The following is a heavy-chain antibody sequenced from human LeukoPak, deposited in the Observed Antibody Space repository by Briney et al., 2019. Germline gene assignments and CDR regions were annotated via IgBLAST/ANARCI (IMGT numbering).Heavy chain of an antibody. D-gene: IGHD6-13*01. V-gene: IGHV1-69*04. CDR1: GGTFSSYA. J-gene: IGHJ6*03. CDR3: ARDRGYSSSWGYYYYMDV. Sequence: SVKVSCKASGGTFSSYAISWVREAPGQGLEWMGRIIPILGIANYAQKFQGRVTITADKSTSTAYMELSSLRSDDTAVYYCARDRGYSSSWGYYYYMDVWGKGTTVTVSS. CDR2: IIPILGIA.